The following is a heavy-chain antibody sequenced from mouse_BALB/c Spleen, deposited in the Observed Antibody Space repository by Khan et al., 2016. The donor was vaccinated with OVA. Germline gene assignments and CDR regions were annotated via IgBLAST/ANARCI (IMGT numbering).Heavy chain of an antibody. Sequence: VQLQQPGPELVKPGASVKISCKTSGYTFPEYTVHWVKQSLGKSLDWIGVINPKNGGTAYNQKFKGKATLAVDKSSSTAYMEFRNLTSEDSAVYYCARGAGRYWGQGTSVTVAS. V-gene: IGHV1-18*01. CDR3: ARGAGRY. CDR1: GYTFPEYT. D-gene: IGHD3-3*01. CDR2: INPKNGGT. J-gene: IGHJ4*01.